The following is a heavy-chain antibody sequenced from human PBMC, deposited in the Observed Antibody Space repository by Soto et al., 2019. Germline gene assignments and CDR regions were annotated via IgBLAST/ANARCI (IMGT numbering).Heavy chain of an antibody. Sequence: ASGKVSCKASGDTFTDYGFSCVRRAPGQGLEWMGWISSYNGNTKYAQKLQGRVTMTTDTSTSTAYMELTSLRSDDTAVYYCARVAWYSSSWREIDYWGQGALVTVSS. J-gene: IGHJ4*02. D-gene: IGHD6-13*01. V-gene: IGHV1-18*01. CDR2: ISSYNGNT. CDR3: ARVAWYSSSWREIDY. CDR1: GDTFTDYG.